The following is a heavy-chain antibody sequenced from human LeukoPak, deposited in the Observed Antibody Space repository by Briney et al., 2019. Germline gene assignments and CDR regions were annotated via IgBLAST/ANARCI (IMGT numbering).Heavy chain of an antibody. CDR1: GGSISSYY. J-gene: IGHJ2*01. CDR3: ARDSDHWYFDL. D-gene: IGHD1-26*01. Sequence: PSETLSLICTVSGGSISSYYWSWIRQPPGKGLEWIGYIYYSGSTNYNPSLKSRVTISVDTSKNQFSLKLSSVTAADTAVYYCARDSDHWYFDLWGRGTLVTVSS. CDR2: IYYSGST. V-gene: IGHV4-59*01.